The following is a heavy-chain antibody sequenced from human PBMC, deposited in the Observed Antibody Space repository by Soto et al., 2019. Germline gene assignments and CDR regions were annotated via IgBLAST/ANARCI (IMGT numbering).Heavy chain of an antibody. CDR1: GYTFISHG. D-gene: IGHD3-3*01. J-gene: IGHJ6*02. Sequence: QVQLVQSGVEVKKPGASVKVSCKASGYTFISHGISWVRQAPGQGLEWMGWISGKNGNTNYAQKLQGSVTLTTNTSTSTAYMELRSLRSDEPAVYYCARVSSSIGVVPDYGMDVWGQGTTVTVSS. V-gene: IGHV1-18*04. CDR2: ISGKNGNT. CDR3: ARVSSSIGVVPDYGMDV.